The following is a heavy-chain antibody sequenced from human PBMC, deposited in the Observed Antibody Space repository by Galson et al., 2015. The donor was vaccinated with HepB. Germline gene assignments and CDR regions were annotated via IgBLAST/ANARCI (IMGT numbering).Heavy chain of an antibody. CDR3: GRGGLRAVAGTTGDY. V-gene: IGHV3-30-3*01. D-gene: IGHD6-19*01. J-gene: IGHJ4*02. CDR1: GFTFSNYA. CDR2: ISYEGSNK. Sequence: SLRLSCAASGFTFSNYAMYWVRQAPGKGLECVAVISYEGSNKYYGDSVKGRLTVSRDHSKNTLYLQMNSLRVEDTAVYYCGRGGLRAVAGTTGDYWGQGTLVTVSS.